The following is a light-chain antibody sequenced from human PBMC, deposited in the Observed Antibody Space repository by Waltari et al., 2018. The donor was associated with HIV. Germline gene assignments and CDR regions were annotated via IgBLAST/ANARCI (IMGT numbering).Light chain of an antibody. J-gene: IGLJ2*01. Sequence: QPKMTQAPSASKTPGQRITKSCSGTKSNIGNNFIYWYQQIAGAAPRLVMARNDQRPAGVPDRFSGTKSGTSAFLAITGLRLDDEATYFCASWDDNLGHWIFGGGTKLTVL. CDR1: KSNIGNNF. CDR3: ASWDDNLGHWI. CDR2: RND. V-gene: IGLV1-47*01.